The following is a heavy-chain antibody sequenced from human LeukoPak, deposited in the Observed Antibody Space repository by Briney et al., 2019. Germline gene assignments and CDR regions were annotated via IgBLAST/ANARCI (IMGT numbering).Heavy chain of an antibody. D-gene: IGHD6-19*01. Sequence: GGSLRLSCAASGFTFSSYAMSFSSYAMSWVRQAPGKGLEWVSAISGSGGSTYYADSVKGRFTISRDNSKNTLYLQMNSLRAEDTAVYFCANVPRSGWYPGVYYFDYWGQGTLVTVSS. CDR3: ANVPRSGWYPGVYYFDY. J-gene: IGHJ4*02. CDR2: ISGSGGST. CDR1: GFTFSSYAMSFSSYA. V-gene: IGHV3-23*01.